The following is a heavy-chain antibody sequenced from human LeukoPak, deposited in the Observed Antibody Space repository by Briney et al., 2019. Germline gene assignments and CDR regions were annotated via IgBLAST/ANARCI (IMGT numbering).Heavy chain of an antibody. D-gene: IGHD3-22*01. Sequence: ASVKVSCKVSGYTLTELSMHWVRQAPGKGLEWMGGFDPEDGETIYAQKFQGRVTMTEDTPTDTAYMELSSLRSEDTAVYYCATVPRAMIVVVRVYYFDYWGQGTLVTVSS. CDR3: ATVPRAMIVVVRVYYFDY. J-gene: IGHJ4*02. V-gene: IGHV1-24*01. CDR1: GYTLTELS. CDR2: FDPEDGET.